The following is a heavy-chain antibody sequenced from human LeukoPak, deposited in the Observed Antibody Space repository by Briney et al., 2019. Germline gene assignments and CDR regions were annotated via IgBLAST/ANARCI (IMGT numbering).Heavy chain of an antibody. CDR2: ITFSGTSI. J-gene: IGHJ6*02. D-gene: IGHD6-19*01. Sequence: GGSLRLCCEASGFILTSYEMNWVRQAPGKGLEWLSFITFSGTSIHYADAVKGRFTISRDSAKNSVYLQMTSLRPEDTAVYYCAKMVTSGWPENFYYYGMDVWGQGTTVTVSS. CDR3: AKMVTSGWPENFYYYGMDV. CDR1: GFILTSYE. V-gene: IGHV3-48*03.